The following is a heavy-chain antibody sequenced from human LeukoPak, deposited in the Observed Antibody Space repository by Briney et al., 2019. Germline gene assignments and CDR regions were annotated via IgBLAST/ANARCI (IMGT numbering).Heavy chain of an antibody. CDR1: GFTFSNYW. J-gene: IGHJ3*02. CDR2: IKQDGTQK. V-gene: IGHV3-7*05. Sequence: GGSLRLSCAASGFTFSNYWMSWVRQAPGKGLEWVADIKQDGTQKYFVDSVEGRFTISRDNAKNSLYLQMNSLRVEDTAVYYCARDCGSDCSQAFDIWGQGTMVTVSS. CDR3: ARDCGSDCSQAFDI. D-gene: IGHD2-21*02.